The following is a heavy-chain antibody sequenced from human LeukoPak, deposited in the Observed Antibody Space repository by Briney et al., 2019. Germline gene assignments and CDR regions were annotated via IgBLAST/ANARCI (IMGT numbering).Heavy chain of an antibody. D-gene: IGHD3-3*01. CDR3: ARPNYDFWSGYYTGIPASFDY. J-gene: IGHJ4*02. CDR2: INPNSGGT. V-gene: IGHV1-2*02. Sequence: ASVKVSCKASGYTSTGYYMHWVRQAPGQGLEWMGWINPNSGGTNYAQKFQGRVTMTRDTSISTAYMELSRLRSDDTAVYYCARPNYDFWSGYYTGIPASFDYWGQGTLVTVSS. CDR1: GYTSTGYY.